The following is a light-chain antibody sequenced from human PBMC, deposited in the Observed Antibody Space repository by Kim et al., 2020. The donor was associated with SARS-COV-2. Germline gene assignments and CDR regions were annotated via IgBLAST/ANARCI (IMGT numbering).Light chain of an antibody. J-gene: IGLJ1*01. Sequence: VPHGQQAKIPCSGDKLAEKNTSGYQQKPGQSPVLVIHQDYKRPSGIPERFSGSNLGNTATLTIRGTQPMDEAEYYCQAWASSPAGVFGPGTKVTVL. CDR1: KLAEKN. V-gene: IGLV3-1*01. CDR2: QDY. CDR3: QAWASSPAGV.